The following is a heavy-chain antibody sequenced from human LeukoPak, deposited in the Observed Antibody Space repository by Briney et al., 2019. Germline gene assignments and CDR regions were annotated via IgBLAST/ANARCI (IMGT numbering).Heavy chain of an antibody. Sequence: GASVKVSCKASGYTFTGYYMHWVRQAPGQGLEWMGWINPNSGGTNYAQKFQGRVTMTRDTSISTAYMELSRLRSDDTAVYYCARDEILDGDYGRAYFDYWGQGTLVTVSS. CDR3: ARDEILDGDYGRAYFDY. V-gene: IGHV1-2*02. J-gene: IGHJ4*02. CDR2: INPNSGGT. CDR1: GYTFTGYY. D-gene: IGHD4-17*01.